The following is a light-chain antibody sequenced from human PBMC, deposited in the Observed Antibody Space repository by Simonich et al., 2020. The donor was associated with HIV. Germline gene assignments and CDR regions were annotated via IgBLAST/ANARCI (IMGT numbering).Light chain of an antibody. CDR3: LHHNSCLS. V-gene: IGKV1-8*01. CDR2: SAS. Sequence: AIRMTQSPSSLSASTGDRVTITCRASQGISSYLAWYQQKPGKVPKRLIFSASNLQSGVPSTFSGSGSGTDFTLTISSLQPEDLPSYFCLHHNSCLSFGGGTKVEI. CDR1: QGISSY. J-gene: IGKJ4*01.